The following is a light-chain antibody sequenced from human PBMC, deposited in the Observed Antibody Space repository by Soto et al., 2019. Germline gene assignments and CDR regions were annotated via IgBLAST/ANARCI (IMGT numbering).Light chain of an antibody. Sequence: QSVLTQPPSVYGDPGQRVTISCTGSNSNIGAGYDVHWYQQFPGTAPKLLISGNSNRPSGVPDRFSGSKSGTSSSLAITGLQAEDEADYYCQSYDTRLSGSVFCCGTKLTVL. CDR2: GNS. J-gene: IGLJ2*01. CDR3: QSYDTRLSGSV. CDR1: NSNIGAGYD. V-gene: IGLV1-40*01.